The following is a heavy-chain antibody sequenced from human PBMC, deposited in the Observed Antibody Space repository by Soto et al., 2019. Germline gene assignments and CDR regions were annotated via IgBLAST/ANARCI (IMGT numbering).Heavy chain of an antibody. CDR1: GFSLSTSGVG. Sequence: SGPTLVNPTQTLTLTCTFSGFSLSTSGVGVGWIRQPPGKALEWLALIYWDDDKRYSPSLKSRLTITKDTSKNQVVLTITNMDPVDTATYYCAHRPSYCSGYSCYSGFDYWGQGTLVTVSA. D-gene: IGHD2-15*01. V-gene: IGHV2-5*02. CDR2: IYWDDDK. CDR3: AHRPSYCSGYSCYSGFDY. J-gene: IGHJ4*02.